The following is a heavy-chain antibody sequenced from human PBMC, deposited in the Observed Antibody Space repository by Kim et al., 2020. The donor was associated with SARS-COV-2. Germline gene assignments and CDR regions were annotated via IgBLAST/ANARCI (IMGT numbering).Heavy chain of an antibody. Sequence: GGSLRLSCAGSGFLFSSYTMSWVRQAPGKGLEWVSSISSSGSHRSFADSVKGRFTISRDNVNDLVYLQMNSLRVEDTAVYYGGRCCGGDGYWAQGTLVTVSS. CDR1: GFLFSSYT. D-gene: IGHD2-21*02. V-gene: IGHV3-21*06. CDR3: GRCCGGDGY. CDR2: ISSSGSHR. J-gene: IGHJ4*02.